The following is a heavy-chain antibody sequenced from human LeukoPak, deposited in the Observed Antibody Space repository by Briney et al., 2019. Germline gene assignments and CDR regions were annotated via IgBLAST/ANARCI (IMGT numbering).Heavy chain of an antibody. CDR2: MNPNSGNT. CDR3: ARTGRLLMGGLMVRGVISPNWFDP. Sequence: APEKVSCKASVYTFTSYDINWVRQATGQGLEWMGWMNPNSGNTGYAQKFQGRITMIRNTSISTAYKELRSLRSEDAAVYYCARTGRLLMGGLMVRGVISPNWFDPWGQGTLVTVSS. V-gene: IGHV1-8*01. CDR1: VYTFTSYD. D-gene: IGHD3-10*01. J-gene: IGHJ5*02.